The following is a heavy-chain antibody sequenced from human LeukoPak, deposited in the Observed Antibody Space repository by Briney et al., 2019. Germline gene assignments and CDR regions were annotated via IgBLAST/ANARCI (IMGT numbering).Heavy chain of an antibody. V-gene: IGHV4-39*01. CDR1: GGSISSSSYY. D-gene: IGHD3-9*01. CDR3: ARRGRLGYFDWLVDFGY. CDR2: IYYSGST. J-gene: IGHJ4*02. Sequence: KPSETLSLTCTVSGGSISSSSYYWGWIRQPPGKGLEWIGSIYYSGSTYYNPSLKSRVTISVDTSKNQFSLKLSSVTAADTAVYYCARRGRLGYFDWLVDFGYWGQGTLVTVSS.